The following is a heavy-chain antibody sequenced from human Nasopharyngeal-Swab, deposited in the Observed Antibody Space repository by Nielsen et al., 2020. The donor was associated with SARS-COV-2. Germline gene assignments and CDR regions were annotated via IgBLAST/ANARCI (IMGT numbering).Heavy chain of an antibody. V-gene: IGHV3-30*04. CDR1: GFTFNNYE. CDR2: ISYDGSNK. J-gene: IGHJ6*02. CDR3: ARALWGSYYYGMDV. Sequence: GESLKISCVASGFTFNNYEMNWVRQAPGKGLEWVSVISYDGSNKYYADSVKGRFTISRDNSKNTLYLQMNSLRAEDTAVYYCARALWGSYYYGMDVWGQGTTVTVSS. D-gene: IGHD7-27*01.